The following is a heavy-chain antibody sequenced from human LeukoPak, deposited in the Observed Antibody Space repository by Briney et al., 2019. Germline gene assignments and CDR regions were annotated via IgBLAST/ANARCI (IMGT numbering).Heavy chain of an antibody. CDR3: ARDELACSSTSCYEPAGGDY. CDR2: INPNSGGT. V-gene: IGHV1-2*02. D-gene: IGHD2-2*01. J-gene: IGHJ4*02. CDR1: GYTFTGYY. Sequence: ASVKVSCKASGYTFTGYYMHWVRQAPGQGLEWMGWINPNSGGTNYAQKFQGRVTMTRDTSISTAYMELSRLRSDDTAVYYRARDELACSSTSCYEPAGGDYWGQETLVTVSS.